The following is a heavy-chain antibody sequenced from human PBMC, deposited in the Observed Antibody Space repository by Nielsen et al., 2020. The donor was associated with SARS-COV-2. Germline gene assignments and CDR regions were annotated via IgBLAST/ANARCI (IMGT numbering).Heavy chain of an antibody. CDR1: GFTFGDYA. D-gene: IGHD3-9*01. CDR3: TRSTYYDILTGDFDY. Sequence: GESLKISCTASGFTFGDYAMSWVRRAPGKGLEWVGFIRSKAYGGTTEYAASVKGRFTISRDDSKSIAYLQMNSLKTEDTAVYYCTRSTYYDILTGDFDYWGQGTLVTVSS. CDR2: IRSKAYGGTT. J-gene: IGHJ4*02. V-gene: IGHV3-49*04.